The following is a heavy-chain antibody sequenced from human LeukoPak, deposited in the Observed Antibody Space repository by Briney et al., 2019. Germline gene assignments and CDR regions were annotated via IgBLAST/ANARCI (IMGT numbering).Heavy chain of an antibody. J-gene: IGHJ5*02. D-gene: IGHD2-2*01. Sequence: GSLRLSYTASGFTFSSYWMSWVRQAPGKGLEWIGEINHSGSTNYNPSLKSRVTISVDTSKNQFSLKLSSVTAADTAVYYCARKIVVVPAAICGFDPWGQGTLVTVSS. CDR1: GFTFSSYW. V-gene: IGHV4-34*01. CDR2: INHSGST. CDR3: ARKIVVVPAAICGFDP.